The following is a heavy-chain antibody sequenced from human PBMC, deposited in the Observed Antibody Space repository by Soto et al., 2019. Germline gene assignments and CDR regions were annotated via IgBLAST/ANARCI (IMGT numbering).Heavy chain of an antibody. Sequence: QVQLVQSGAEVKKPGSSVKVSCKASGGTFSSYAISWVRQAPGQGLEWMGGIIPIFGTANYAQKFQGRVTITAVETTSTAYMELSSVRSEDTAVYYCARDLVRDNLTGYYRDYWCQGTLVTVSS. J-gene: IGHJ4*02. CDR1: GGTFSSYA. CDR2: IIPIFGTA. CDR3: ARDLVRDNLTGYYRDY. V-gene: IGHV1-69*01. D-gene: IGHD3-9*01.